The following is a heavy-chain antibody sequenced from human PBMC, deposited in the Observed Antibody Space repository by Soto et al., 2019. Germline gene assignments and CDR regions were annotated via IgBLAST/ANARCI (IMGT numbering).Heavy chain of an antibody. J-gene: IGHJ3*01. CDR3: VKRGRNWGAFDF. V-gene: IGHV3-23*01. Sequence: VQLLESGGDLVQPGGPLRRSCVALGFILNKYPMSWFRQVRGKGLEWVPTIGGPDGGSVGFPWYEDSLEGRFTISRDSSANTLFLHMDNLRAEDSALYYCVKRGRNWGAFDFWGQGTTVVVSS. D-gene: IGHD7-27*01. CDR2: IGGPDGGSVGFP. CDR1: GFILNKYP.